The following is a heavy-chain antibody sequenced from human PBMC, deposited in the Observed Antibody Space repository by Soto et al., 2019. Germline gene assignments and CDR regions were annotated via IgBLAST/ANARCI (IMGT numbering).Heavy chain of an antibody. CDR3: AKDLGRKIAAAGG. V-gene: IGHV3-30*18. CDR2: ISYNGSNK. CDR1: GFTFSSYS. J-gene: IGHJ6*02. D-gene: IGHD6-13*01. Sequence: GGSLRLSCAASGFTFSSYSMNWVRQAPGKGLEWVAVISYNGSNKYYADSVKGRFTISRDNSKNTLYLQMNSLRAEDTAVYYCAKDLGRKIAAAGGWGQGTTVTVSS.